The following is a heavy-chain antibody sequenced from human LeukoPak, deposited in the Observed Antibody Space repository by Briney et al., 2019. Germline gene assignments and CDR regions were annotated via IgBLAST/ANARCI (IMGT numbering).Heavy chain of an antibody. CDR1: GYTFTNYY. J-gene: IGHJ4*02. CDR2: INPSGGST. Sequence: ASVKVSCKASGYTFTNYYIHWVRQAPGQGLECMGIINPSGGSTSYAQRFQGRVTMTRDMSTSTVYMELSSLRSEDTAVYYCASNRIHYYDSSGYFRPFDYWGQGTLVTVSS. D-gene: IGHD3-22*01. V-gene: IGHV1-46*01. CDR3: ASNRIHYYDSSGYFRPFDY.